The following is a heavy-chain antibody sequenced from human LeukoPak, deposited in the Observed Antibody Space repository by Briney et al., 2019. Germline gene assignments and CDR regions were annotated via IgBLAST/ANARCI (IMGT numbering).Heavy chain of an antibody. D-gene: IGHD1-26*01. J-gene: IGHJ4*02. CDR1: GGTFSSYA. CDR2: IIPIFGTA. V-gene: IGHV1-69*05. Sequence: SVKVSCKAAGGTFSSYAISWVRQAPGQGLEWMGRIIPIFGTANYAQKFQGRVTITTDESTSTAYMELSSLRSEDTAVYYCARGTRYSGSYLDWGQGTLVTVSS. CDR3: ARGTRYSGSYLD.